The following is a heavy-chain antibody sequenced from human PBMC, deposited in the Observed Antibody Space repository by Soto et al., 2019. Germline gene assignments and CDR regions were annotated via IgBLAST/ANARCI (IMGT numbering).Heavy chain of an antibody. J-gene: IGHJ4*02. CDR1: GGTFSSYT. CDR3: ARGGEEATYDLGY. Sequence: ASVKVSCKASGGTFSSYTISWVRQAPGQGLEWMGRIIPILGIANYAQKFQGRVTITADKSTSTAYMELSSLRSKDTAVYYCARGGEEATYDLGYWGQGTLVTVSS. V-gene: IGHV1-69*02. CDR2: IIPILGIA. D-gene: IGHD3-3*01.